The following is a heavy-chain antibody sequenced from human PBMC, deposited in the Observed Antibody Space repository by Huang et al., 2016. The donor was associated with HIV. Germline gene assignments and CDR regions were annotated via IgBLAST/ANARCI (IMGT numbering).Heavy chain of an antibody. D-gene: IGHD3-10*01. J-gene: IGHJ4*02. CDR1: GGSIRSDNYY. CDR2: LYSSGIT. V-gene: IGHV4-39*02. Sequence: QLQLQESGPGLVKPSETLSLTCTVSGGSIRSDNYYWGWIRPPPGKGLEGIGSLYSSGITYYKPSLKVRGKLPVDTAKKHFSLRSRSVTDADTAVYYCARLPVSITMIRGVITDPYWGQGTLVTVSS. CDR3: ARLPVSITMIRGVITDPY.